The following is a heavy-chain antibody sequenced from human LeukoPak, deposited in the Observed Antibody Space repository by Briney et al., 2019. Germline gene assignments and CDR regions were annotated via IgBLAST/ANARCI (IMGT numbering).Heavy chain of an antibody. CDR2: IYTSGST. CDR1: GGSISSGSYY. CDR3: ARALSWGYSSFDY. J-gene: IGHJ4*02. V-gene: IGHV4-61*02. Sequence: SQTLSLTYTVSGGSISSGSYYWSWIRQPAGKGLEWIGRIYTSGSTNYNPSLKSRVTISVDTSKNQFSLKLSSVTAADTAVYYCARALSWGYSSFDYWGQGTLVTVSS. D-gene: IGHD3-16*01.